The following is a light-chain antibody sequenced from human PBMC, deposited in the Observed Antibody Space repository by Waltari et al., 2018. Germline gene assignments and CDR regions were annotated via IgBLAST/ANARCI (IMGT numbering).Light chain of an antibody. CDR3: QQYNSYSLLT. Sequence: DIQMTQSPSTLSASVGDTIIITCRASQSISNWLAWYQQKPGKAPKLLIYKAFTLETGVPSRFSGSGSGTVFTLTISSLQPHDFATYYCQQYNSYSLLTFGGGTKVEIE. V-gene: IGKV1-5*03. CDR2: KAF. CDR1: QSISNW. J-gene: IGKJ4*01.